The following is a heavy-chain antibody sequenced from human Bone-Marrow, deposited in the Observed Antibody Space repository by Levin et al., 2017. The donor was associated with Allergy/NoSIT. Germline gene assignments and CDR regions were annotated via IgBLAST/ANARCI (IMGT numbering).Heavy chain of an antibody. V-gene: IGHV4-39*07. Sequence: SSETLSLTCTVSGVSISSANYYWGWIRQPPGKALEWIGSIYYSGSTYYNPSLKSRVTVSVDTSKNQFSLKLSSVTAADTAVYYGARGRRPASGTGDWFDPWGQGILVTVSS. J-gene: IGHJ5*02. CDR3: ARGRRPASGTGDWFDP. CDR2: IYYSGST. D-gene: IGHD6-13*01. CDR1: GVSISSANYY.